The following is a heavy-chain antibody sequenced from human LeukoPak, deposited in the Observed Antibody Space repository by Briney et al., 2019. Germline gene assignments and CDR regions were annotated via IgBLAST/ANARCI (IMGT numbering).Heavy chain of an antibody. J-gene: IGHJ6*03. Sequence: GGSLRLSCAASGFTFDDYAMHWVRQAPGKGLEWVSGICWYCGSIGYADSVKGRFTISRDNAKNSQYLQMNSLRAEDTALYYCAKGLDRRRDGYNDYYYYYYMDVWGKGTTVTVSS. V-gene: IGHV3-9*01. CDR2: ICWYCGSI. CDR1: GFTFDDYA. CDR3: AKGLDRRRDGYNDYYYYYYMDV. D-gene: IGHD5-24*01.